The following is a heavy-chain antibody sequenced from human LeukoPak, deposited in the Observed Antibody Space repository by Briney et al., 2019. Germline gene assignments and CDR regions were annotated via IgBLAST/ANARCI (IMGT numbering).Heavy chain of an antibody. CDR3: ARDVRIFGVVTTPGGAAFDI. Sequence: SETLSLTCTVSGGSISGGGYYWSWIRQHPGKGLEWIGYIYYSGSTYYNPSLKSRVTISVDTSKNQFSLKLSSVTAADTAVYYCARDVRIFGVVTTPGGAAFDIWGQGTMVTVSS. D-gene: IGHD3-3*01. CDR2: IYYSGST. J-gene: IGHJ3*02. V-gene: IGHV4-31*03. CDR1: GGSISGGGYY.